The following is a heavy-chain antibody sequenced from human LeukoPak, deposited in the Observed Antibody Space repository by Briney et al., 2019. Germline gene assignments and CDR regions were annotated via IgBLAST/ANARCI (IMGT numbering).Heavy chain of an antibody. D-gene: IGHD1-26*01. Sequence: PSQTLSLTCTVSGGSISSGGYYLSWIRQHPGKGLEWIGEINHSGSTNYNPSLKSRVTISVDTSKNQFSLKLSSVTAADTAVYYCARGQDREADYWGQGTLVTVSS. CDR3: ARGQDREADY. J-gene: IGHJ4*02. CDR1: GGSISSGGYY. V-gene: IGHV4-31*03. CDR2: INHSGST.